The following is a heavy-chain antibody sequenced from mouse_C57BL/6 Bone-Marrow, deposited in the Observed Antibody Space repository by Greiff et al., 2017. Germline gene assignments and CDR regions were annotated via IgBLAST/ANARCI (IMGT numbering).Heavy chain of an antibody. CDR1: GFSLTSYG. V-gene: IGHV2-2*01. D-gene: IGHD4-1*01. Sequence: QVHVKQSGPGLVQPSQSLSITCTVSGFSLTSYGVHWVRQSPGKGLEWLGVIWSGGSTDYNAAFISRLSISKDNSKSQVFFKMNSLQADDTAIYYCARNWNWDWYFDVWGTGTTVTVSS. J-gene: IGHJ1*03. CDR2: IWSGGST. CDR3: ARNWNWDWYFDV.